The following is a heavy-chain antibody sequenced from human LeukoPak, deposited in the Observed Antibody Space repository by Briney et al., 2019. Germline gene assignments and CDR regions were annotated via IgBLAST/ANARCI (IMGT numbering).Heavy chain of an antibody. V-gene: IGHV4-38-2*01. Sequence: SETLSLTCAVSGFSISRGYFWAWIRQPPGTGLEWIGSIFHSGDTYYNPSLKSRVALSVDTSKNQFSLRLTSVTAADTALYYYARRDGSSWYNWFDPWGQGILVTVSS. CDR2: IFHSGDT. CDR1: GFSISRGYF. CDR3: ARRDGSSWYNWFDP. D-gene: IGHD6-13*01. J-gene: IGHJ5*02.